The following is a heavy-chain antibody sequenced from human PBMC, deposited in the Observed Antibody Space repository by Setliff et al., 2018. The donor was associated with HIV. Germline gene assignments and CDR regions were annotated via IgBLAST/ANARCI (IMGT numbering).Heavy chain of an antibody. CDR2: IYYSGST. CDR1: GGSTSSYY. Sequence: SETLSLTCTVSGGSTSSYYWGWIRQPPGKGLEWIGSIYYSGSTHYNPSLQSRVTVSVDTSKNQFSLNLSSVTAADTAVYYCARTLGSGTFRYYFDYWGQGTLVTVSS. CDR3: ARTLGSGTFRYYFDY. J-gene: IGHJ4*02. V-gene: IGHV4-39*01. D-gene: IGHD3-10*01.